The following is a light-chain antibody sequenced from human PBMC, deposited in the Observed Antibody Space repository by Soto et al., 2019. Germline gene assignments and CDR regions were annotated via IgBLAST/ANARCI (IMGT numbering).Light chain of an antibody. CDR2: DAS. Sequence: EIVLTQSPATLSLSPGERATLSCMASQSVSSYLAWYQQKPGQAPRLLIYDASNRATGIPARFSGSGSGTDFTLTIRSLEPEDFAVYYCQQRSNWALTVGQGTRLEIK. CDR1: QSVSSY. CDR3: QQRSNWALT. J-gene: IGKJ5*01. V-gene: IGKV3-11*01.